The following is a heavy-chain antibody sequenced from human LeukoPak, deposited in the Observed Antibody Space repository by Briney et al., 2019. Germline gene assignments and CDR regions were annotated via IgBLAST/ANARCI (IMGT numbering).Heavy chain of an antibody. V-gene: IGHV3-21*01. Sequence: GGSLRLSCAASGFTFSSYSMNWVRQAPGKGLEWVSSISSSSCYIYYADSVKGRFTISRDNAKNSLYLQMNSLRAEDTAVYYCARARYCSSTSCRDARYYYMDVWGKGTTVTVSS. CDR2: ISSSSCYI. CDR1: GFTFSSYS. D-gene: IGHD2-2*01. J-gene: IGHJ6*03. CDR3: ARARYCSSTSCRDARYYYMDV.